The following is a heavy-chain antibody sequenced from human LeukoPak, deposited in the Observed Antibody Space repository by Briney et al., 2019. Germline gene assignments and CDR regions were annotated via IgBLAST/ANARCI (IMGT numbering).Heavy chain of an antibody. CDR2: IKSKTDGGTT. Sequence: GGSLRLSCVASGFPFSSYWMTWVRQAPGKGLEWVGRIKSKTDGGTTDYAAPVKGRFTISRDDSKNTLYLQMNSLKTEDTAVYYCTTGAYYDFWSGYYSENFDYWGQGTLVTVSS. V-gene: IGHV3-15*01. CDR3: TTGAYYDFWSGYYSENFDY. J-gene: IGHJ4*02. CDR1: GFPFSSYW. D-gene: IGHD3-3*01.